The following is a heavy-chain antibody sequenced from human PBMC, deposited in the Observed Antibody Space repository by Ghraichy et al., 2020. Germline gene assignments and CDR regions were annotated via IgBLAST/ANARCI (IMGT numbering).Heavy chain of an antibody. D-gene: IGHD6-13*01. CDR3: ARSNGPEQQLVL. Sequence: GESLNISCAASGFTVSSNYMSWVRQAPGKGLEWVSVIYSGGSTYYADSVKGRFTISRHNSKNTLYLQMNSLRAEDTAVYYCARSNGPEQQLVLWGQGTLVTVSS. CDR1: GFTVSSNY. V-gene: IGHV3-53*04. J-gene: IGHJ4*02. CDR2: IYSGGST.